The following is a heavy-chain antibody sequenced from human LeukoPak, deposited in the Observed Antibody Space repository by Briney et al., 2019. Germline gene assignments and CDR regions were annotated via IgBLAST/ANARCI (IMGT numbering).Heavy chain of an antibody. V-gene: IGHV3-48*04. CDR2: ITSTSSTI. CDR3: ATTSGRYQYFDY. Sequence: GGSLRLSCAASGFTFSSFGMNWVRQAPGEGLEWVSYITSTSSTIYYADSVKGRFTISRDNAKNSLYLQMNSLRAEDTAVYYCATTSGRYQYFDYWGQGTLVTVSS. J-gene: IGHJ4*02. CDR1: GFTFSSFG. D-gene: IGHD1-26*01.